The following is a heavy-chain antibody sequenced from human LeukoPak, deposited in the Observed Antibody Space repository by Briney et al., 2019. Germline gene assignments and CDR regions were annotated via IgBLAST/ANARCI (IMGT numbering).Heavy chain of an antibody. Sequence: GGSLRLSCAVSGFTFSNAWMNWVRQAPGKGLEWVAVISYDGSNKYYADSVKGRFTISRDNSKNTLYLQMNSLRAEDTAVYYCARVLWFGELSSYGMDVWGQGTTVTVSS. CDR2: ISYDGSNK. CDR3: ARVLWFGELSSYGMDV. D-gene: IGHD3-10*01. J-gene: IGHJ6*02. V-gene: IGHV3-30-3*01. CDR1: GFTFSNAW.